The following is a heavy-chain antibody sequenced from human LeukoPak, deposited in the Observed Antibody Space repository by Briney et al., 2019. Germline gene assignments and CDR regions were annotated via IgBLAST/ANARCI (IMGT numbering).Heavy chain of an antibody. V-gene: IGHV4-4*07. Sequence: SETLSLTCTVSGGSISSYYWSWIRQPAGKGLEWIGRIYTSGSTNYNPSLKSRVTISVDTSKNQFSLKLSSVTAADTAVYYCARSVDTAMVSGWRDWFDPWGQGTLVTVSS. D-gene: IGHD5-18*01. CDR2: IYTSGST. J-gene: IGHJ5*02. CDR1: GGSISSYY. CDR3: ARSVDTAMVSGWRDWFDP.